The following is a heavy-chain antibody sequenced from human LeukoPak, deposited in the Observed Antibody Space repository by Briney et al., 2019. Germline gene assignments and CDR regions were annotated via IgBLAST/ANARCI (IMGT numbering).Heavy chain of an antibody. J-gene: IGHJ2*01. Sequence: TPSETLSLTCTVSGGSISSYYWGWIRQPPGKGLGWVGYIYYSGSTNYKPSLKSRVTISVDTSKNQFSLKLSPVTAADTAVYYCARDPPRITSWYFDLWGRGTLVTVSS. CDR2: IYYSGST. CDR3: ARDPPRITSWYFDL. V-gene: IGHV4-59*01. CDR1: GGSISSYY. D-gene: IGHD3-10*01.